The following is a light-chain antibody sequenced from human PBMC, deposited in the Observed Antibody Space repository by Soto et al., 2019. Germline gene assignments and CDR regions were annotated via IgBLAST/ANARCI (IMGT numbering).Light chain of an antibody. J-gene: IGKJ4*01. V-gene: IGKV1-39*01. Sequence: DIQVTQSPASVSASVGDRVTITCRTSQSISDYLNWYQQQPGKAPKLLIYGAHTLQSGVPTRFSGSGSGTDFTLTIRTLQPEDFATYYCQQNFRPPQVTFGGGTKLDIK. CDR3: QQNFRPPQVT. CDR2: GAH. CDR1: QSISDY.